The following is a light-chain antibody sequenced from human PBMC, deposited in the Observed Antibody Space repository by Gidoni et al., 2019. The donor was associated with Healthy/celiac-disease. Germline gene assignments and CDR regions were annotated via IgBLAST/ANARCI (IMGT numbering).Light chain of an antibody. CDR3: QQSYSTPRT. V-gene: IGKV1-39*01. CDR2: AAS. Sequence: DIQMTQSPSSLSASVGDRVTITCRASQSISSYLNSYQQKPGNAPKLLIYAASSSQSGVPSRFSGSGSGTDFTLTISRLQPEDVATYYWQQSYSTPRTFGQGTKVEIK. J-gene: IGKJ1*01. CDR1: QSISSY.